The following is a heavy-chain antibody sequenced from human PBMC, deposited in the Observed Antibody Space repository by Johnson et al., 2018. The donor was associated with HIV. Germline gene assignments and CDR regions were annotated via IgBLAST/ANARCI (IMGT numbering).Heavy chain of an antibody. V-gene: IGHV3-64*01. CDR3: AKDIGGRGGDCDAFDI. J-gene: IGHJ3*02. D-gene: IGHD2-21*02. CDR2: ISSNGGST. Sequence: VQLVESGGGVVQPGRSLRLSCAASGFTFSSYAMHWVRQAPGKGLEYVSAISSNGGSTYYANSVKGRFTISRDNAKNSLYLQMNSLRAEDTALYYCAKDIGGRGGDCDAFDIWGQGTMVTVSS. CDR1: GFTFSSYA.